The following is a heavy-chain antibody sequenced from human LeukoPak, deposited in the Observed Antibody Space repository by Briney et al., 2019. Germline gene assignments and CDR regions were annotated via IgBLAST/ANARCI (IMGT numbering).Heavy chain of an antibody. CDR3: ARANYFDY. CDR2: IYYSGSP. V-gene: IGHV4-59*12. CDR1: AGSIRNYY. J-gene: IGHJ4*02. Sequence: SETLSLTCTVSAGSIRNYYWSWFRQPPGKELKWIGTIYYSGSPNYNPSLKSRITIAVDTSKNHFSLKLNSVTAADTAVYYCARANYFDYWGQGTLVTVSS.